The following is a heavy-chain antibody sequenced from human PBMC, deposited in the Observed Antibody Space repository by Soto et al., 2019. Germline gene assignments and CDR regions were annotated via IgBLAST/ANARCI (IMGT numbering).Heavy chain of an antibody. J-gene: IGHJ5*02. V-gene: IGHV3-9*01. CDR3: AKDGDIAS. D-gene: IGHD2-15*01. CDR1: GFTFGDYA. Sequence: GGSLRLSCAVSGFTFGDYAMHWVRQAPWKGLEWVSGINWNGNNVAYADSVKGRFTISRDNTKNSLYLQMNGLRPEDTALYYCAKDGDIASWGQGILVTVSS. CDR2: INWNGNNV.